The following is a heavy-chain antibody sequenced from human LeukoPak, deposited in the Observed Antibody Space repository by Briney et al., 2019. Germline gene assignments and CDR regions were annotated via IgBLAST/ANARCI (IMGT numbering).Heavy chain of an antibody. CDR3: ARLYCSSTSCYSYMDV. V-gene: IGHV4-38-2*02. CDR2: VYHSGT. CDR1: GNSISSGYY. Sequence: SETLSLTCTVSGNSISSGYYWGWIRQPPGKGLEWIGSVYHSGTYYNPSLKSRVTISADTSKNQFSLKLSSVTAADTAVYYCARLYCSSTSCYSYMDVWGKGTTVTVSS. J-gene: IGHJ6*03. D-gene: IGHD2-2*01.